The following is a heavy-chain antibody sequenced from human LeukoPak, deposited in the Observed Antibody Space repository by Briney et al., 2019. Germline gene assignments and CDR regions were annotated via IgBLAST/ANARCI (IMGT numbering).Heavy chain of an antibody. CDR3: AKGPSGWYFPGY. Sequence: GGSLRLSCAASGFTFSSYAMSWVRQAPGKGLEWVSAISGSGGSTYYADSVKGRFTISRDNSKNTLCLQMNSLRAEDTAVYYCAKGPSGWYFPGYWGQGTLVTVSS. CDR2: ISGSGGST. D-gene: IGHD6-19*01. J-gene: IGHJ4*02. CDR1: GFTFSSYA. V-gene: IGHV3-23*01.